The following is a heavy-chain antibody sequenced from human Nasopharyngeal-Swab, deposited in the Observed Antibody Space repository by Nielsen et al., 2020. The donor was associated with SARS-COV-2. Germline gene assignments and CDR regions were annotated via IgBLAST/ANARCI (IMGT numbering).Heavy chain of an antibody. D-gene: IGHD3-16*01. CDR3: ASGFGDY. CDR2: IYYSGST. J-gene: IGHJ4*02. V-gene: IGHV4-59*13. Sequence: GSLRLSCTVSAGSISSYYWSWIRQPPGKGLEWIGYIYYSGSTNYNPSLKSRVTISVDTSKNQFSLKLSSVTAADTAVYYCASGFGDYWGQGTLVTVSS. CDR1: AGSISSYY.